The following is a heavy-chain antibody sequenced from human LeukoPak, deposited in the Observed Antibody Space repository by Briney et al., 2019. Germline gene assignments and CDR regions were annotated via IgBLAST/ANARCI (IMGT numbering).Heavy chain of an antibody. CDR2: TWYDGSNK. V-gene: IGHV3-33*01. CDR1: GFTFSSYG. Sequence: PGGSLRLSCAASGFTFSSYGMHWVRQAPGKGLEWVAVTWYDGSNKYYADSVKGRFTISRDNSKNTLYLQMNSLRAEDTAVYYCARAPTSYYYFDYWGQGTLVTVSS. J-gene: IGHJ4*02. D-gene: IGHD1-26*01. CDR3: ARAPTSYYYFDY.